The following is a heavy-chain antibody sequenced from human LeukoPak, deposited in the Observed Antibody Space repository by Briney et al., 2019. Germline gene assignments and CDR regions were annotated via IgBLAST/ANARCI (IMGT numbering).Heavy chain of an antibody. Sequence: PSETLSLTCAVYGGSLSGYYWSWIRQPPGKGLEWIGEINHSGSTNYNPSLKSRVTISVDTSKNQFSLKLSSVTAADTAVYYCARTQGYSSSWYPDYFDYWGQGTLVTVSS. V-gene: IGHV4-34*01. CDR1: GGSLSGYY. CDR3: ARTQGYSSSWYPDYFDY. CDR2: INHSGST. J-gene: IGHJ4*02. D-gene: IGHD6-13*01.